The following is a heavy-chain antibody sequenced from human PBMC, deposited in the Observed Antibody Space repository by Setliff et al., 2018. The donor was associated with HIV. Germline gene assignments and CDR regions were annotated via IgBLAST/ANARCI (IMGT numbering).Heavy chain of an antibody. Sequence: SETLSLTCAVYVESFSGFYWSWIRQPPGKGLEWIGEINHSGSTNYNPSLKSRITISRDTSKNQFSLKMNSVTAADTAVYYCASSPAGEILGSRPFYFDYWGQGTLVTASS. J-gene: IGHJ4*02. CDR3: ASSPAGEILGSRPFYFDY. D-gene: IGHD3-10*01. CDR1: VESFSGFY. CDR2: INHSGST. V-gene: IGHV4-34*01.